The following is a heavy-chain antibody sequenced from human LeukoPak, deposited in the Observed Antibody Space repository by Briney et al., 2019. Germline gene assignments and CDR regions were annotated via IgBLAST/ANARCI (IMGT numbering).Heavy chain of an antibody. CDR3: ERGVQQLDNYFDY. D-gene: IGHD6-13*01. CDR1: GGSISSYY. CDR2: IYYSGST. J-gene: IGHJ4*02. Sequence: SETLSLTCTVSGGSISSYYWSWIRQPPGKGLEWIGYIYYSGSTNYNPSLKSRVTISVDTSKNQFSLKLSSVTAADTAVYYCERGVQQLDNYFDYWGQGTLVTVSS. V-gene: IGHV4-59*01.